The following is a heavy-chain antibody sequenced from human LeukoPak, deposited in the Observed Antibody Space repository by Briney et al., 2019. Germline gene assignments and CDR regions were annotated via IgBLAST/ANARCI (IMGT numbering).Heavy chain of an antibody. CDR1: GFTFSSHS. D-gene: IGHD3-22*01. Sequence: GRSLRLSCAASGFTFSSHSMNWVRQAPGKGLEWVSYISSSSSTMYYADSVKGRFTISRDNAKNSLYLQMNSLRAEDTAVYYCARGAYYYEDWGQGTLVTVSS. J-gene: IGHJ4*02. V-gene: IGHV3-48*01. CDR3: ARGAYYYED. CDR2: ISSSSSTM.